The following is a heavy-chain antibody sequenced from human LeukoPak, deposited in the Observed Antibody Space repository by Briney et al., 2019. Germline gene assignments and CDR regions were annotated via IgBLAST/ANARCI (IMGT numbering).Heavy chain of an antibody. CDR3: ARETAELGRSFDY. V-gene: IGHV4-4*07. Sequence: SETLSLTCTVSGDSISSYYWSWVRQPAGKGLEWIGRIHTSGSTNHNPSLTSRVTMSVDTSKNQFSLKLTSVTAADTAVYYCARETAELGRSFDYWGQGAQVTVSS. J-gene: IGHJ4*02. CDR1: GDSISSYY. CDR2: IHTSGST. D-gene: IGHD6-6*01.